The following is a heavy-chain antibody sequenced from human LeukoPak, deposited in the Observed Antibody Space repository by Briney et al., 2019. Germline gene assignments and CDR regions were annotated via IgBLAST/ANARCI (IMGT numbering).Heavy chain of an antibody. CDR1: GFTVSSNY. D-gene: IGHD4-17*01. V-gene: IGHV3-53*01. J-gene: IGHJ6*02. CDR3: ARDFFDGDYDLYYYYGMDV. CDR2: IYSGGST. Sequence: PGGSLRLSCAASGFTVSSNYMSWVRQAPGKGLEWVSVIYSGGSTYYADSVKGRFTISRDNSKNTLYLQMNSLRAEDTAVYYCARDFFDGDYDLYYYYGMDVWGQGTTVTVSS.